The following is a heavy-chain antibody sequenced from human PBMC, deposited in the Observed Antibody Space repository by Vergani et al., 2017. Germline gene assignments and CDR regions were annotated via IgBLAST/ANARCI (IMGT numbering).Heavy chain of an antibody. Sequence: QVQLVQSGSEVRKPGASVKVSCQVSGYSLTELTIHWVRQAPGKGLEWMGGFDPEHGEVTFAHHIQGRVTMTEDRSTYTAYMELSSLRPEDTALYSCAIVTDYYDSSGYYLDYWGQGTLVTVSS. CDR1: GYSLTELT. V-gene: IGHV1-24*01. J-gene: IGHJ4*02. CDR3: AIVTDYYDSSGYYLDY. CDR2: FDPEHGEV. D-gene: IGHD3-22*01.